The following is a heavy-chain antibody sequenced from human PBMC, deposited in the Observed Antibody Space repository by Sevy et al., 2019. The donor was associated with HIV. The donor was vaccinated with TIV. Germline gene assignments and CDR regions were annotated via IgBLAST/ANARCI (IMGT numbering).Heavy chain of an antibody. CDR2: IYNSGST. CDR1: GGSFSNYY. CDR3: ARVLGIRSGFDY. V-gene: IGHV4-59*01. J-gene: IGHJ4*02. D-gene: IGHD3-16*01. Sequence: SETLSLTCTLSGGSFSNYYWNWVRQPPGKGLEWIGYIYNSGSTNYNPSLESRVTMSVDTSKNKFSLKLHSVTAADTAVYFCARVLGIRSGFDYWGQGIPVTVSS.